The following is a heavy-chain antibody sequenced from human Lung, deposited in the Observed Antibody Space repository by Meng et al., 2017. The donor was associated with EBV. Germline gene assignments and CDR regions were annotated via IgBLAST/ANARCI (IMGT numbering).Heavy chain of an antibody. Sequence: LVWSGGEENKPGASGKFSCTASGYTFTKYGIAWVRQAPGQGLEWMGCISAYNGNTNYAETLQGRLTMTTDTSTSTAYMELRSLRSDDTAVYYCARVEVGITSGDYWGQGTLVTVSS. CDR1: GYTFTKYG. V-gene: IGHV1-18*01. J-gene: IGHJ4*02. D-gene: IGHD1-26*01. CDR3: ARVEVGITSGDY. CDR2: ISAYNGNT.